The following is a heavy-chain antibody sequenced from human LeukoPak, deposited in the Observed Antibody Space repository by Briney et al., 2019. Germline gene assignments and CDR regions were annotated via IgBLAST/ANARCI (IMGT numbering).Heavy chain of an antibody. J-gene: IGHJ6*02. CDR3: ATQYSSSWSDHYYCGMDG. D-gene: IGHD6-13*01. V-gene: IGHV1-2*02. Sequence: ASVKVSCKASGYTFTGYYMHWVRQAPGQGLEWMGWINPNSGGTNYAQKFQGRVTMTRDTSISTAYMELSRLRSDDTAVYYCATQYSSSWSDHYYCGMDGWVQGATVSDSS. CDR1: GYTFTGYY. CDR2: INPNSGGT.